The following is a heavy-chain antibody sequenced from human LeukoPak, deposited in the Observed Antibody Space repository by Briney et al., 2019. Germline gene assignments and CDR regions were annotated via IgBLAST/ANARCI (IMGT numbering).Heavy chain of an antibody. V-gene: IGHV5-51*01. J-gene: IGHJ3*02. CDR1: GYSFTSYW. CDR3: ARPIRYCSSTTCYPHAFDM. Sequence: GESLKISCKGSGYSFTSYWIGWVRQKPGKGLEWMGIIYPGDSDARYSPSFQGQVTISGDKSINTAYLQWSSLKASDTAMYYCARPIRYCSSTTCYPHAFDMWGQGTMVTVSS. D-gene: IGHD2-2*01. CDR2: IYPGDSDA.